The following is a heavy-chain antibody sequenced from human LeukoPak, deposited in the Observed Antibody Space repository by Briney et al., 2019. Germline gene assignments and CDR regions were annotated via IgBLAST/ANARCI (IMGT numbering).Heavy chain of an antibody. CDR2: IYYSGST. CDR1: GGSISSHY. D-gene: IGHD3-9*01. V-gene: IGHV4-59*11. J-gene: IGHJ6*03. Sequence: PSETLSLTCTVSGGSISSHYWSWIRQPPGKGLEWIGYIYYSGSTNYNPSLKSRVTISVDTSKNQFSLKLSSVTAADTAVYYCARVASILTGICYYYYMDVWGKGTTVTVSS. CDR3: ARVASILTGICYYYYMDV.